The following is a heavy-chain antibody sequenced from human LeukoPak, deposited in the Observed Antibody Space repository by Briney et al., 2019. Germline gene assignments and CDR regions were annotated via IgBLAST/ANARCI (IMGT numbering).Heavy chain of an antibody. CDR2: MNPNSGNT. D-gene: IGHD1-26*01. Sequence: ASVKVSCKASGYTFTSYDINWVRQATGQGLEWMGWMNPNSGNTGSAQKFQGSVTMTRNTSTATAYMELSRLRSDDTAVYYCARDGDSGSYYDYWGQGTLVTVSS. V-gene: IGHV1-8*01. CDR3: ARDGDSGSYYDY. J-gene: IGHJ4*02. CDR1: GYTFTSYD.